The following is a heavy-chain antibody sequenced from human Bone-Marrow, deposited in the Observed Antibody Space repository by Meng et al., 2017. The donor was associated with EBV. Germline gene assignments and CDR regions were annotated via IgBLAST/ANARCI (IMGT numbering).Heavy chain of an antibody. CDR1: GFTFSSYW. Sequence: VQLVESGGGVVQPGRSLRRSCAASGFTFSSYWMHWVRQAPGKGLVWVSRINSDGSSTSYADSVKGRFTISRDNAKNTLYLQMNSLRAEDTAVYYCARTVDDYGDPLAFFDYWGQGTLVTVSS. CDR2: INSDGSST. J-gene: IGHJ4*02. CDR3: ARTVDDYGDPLAFFDY. D-gene: IGHD4-17*01. V-gene: IGHV3-74*02.